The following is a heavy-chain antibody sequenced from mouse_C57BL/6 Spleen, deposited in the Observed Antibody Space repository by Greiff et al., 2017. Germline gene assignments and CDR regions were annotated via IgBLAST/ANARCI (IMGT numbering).Heavy chain of an antibody. J-gene: IGHJ2*01. Sequence: QVQLQQPGAELVMPGASVKLSCKASGYTFTSSWMHWVKQRPGQGLEWIGEIDPSDSYTNYNQKFKGKSTLTVDKSTSTAYMQLSSMTSEDSAVYYCARSYYGSSYMDYWGQGTTLTVSS. CDR1: GYTFTSSW. CDR3: ARSYYGSSYMDY. D-gene: IGHD1-1*01. V-gene: IGHV1-69*01. CDR2: IDPSDSYT.